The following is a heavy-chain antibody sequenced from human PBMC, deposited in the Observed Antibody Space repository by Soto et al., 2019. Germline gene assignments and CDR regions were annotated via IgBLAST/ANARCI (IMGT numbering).Heavy chain of an antibody. Sequence: GGSLRLSCAASGFTFSSYGMHWVRQAPGKGLEWVAVIWYDGSNKYYADSVKGRFTISRDNSKNTLYLQMNSLRAEDTAVYYCARGGRFLEWLSPWGMDVWGPGTTVTVSS. CDR3: ARGGRFLEWLSPWGMDV. CDR1: GFTFSSYG. V-gene: IGHV3-33*01. J-gene: IGHJ6*02. D-gene: IGHD3-3*01. CDR2: IWYDGSNK.